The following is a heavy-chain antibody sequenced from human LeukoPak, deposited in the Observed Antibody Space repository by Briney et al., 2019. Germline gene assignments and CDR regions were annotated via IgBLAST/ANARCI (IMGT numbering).Heavy chain of an antibody. Sequence: GASVKVSCKASGGTFSSYAISWVRQAPGQGLEWMGGIIPIFGTANYAQKFQGRVTITADESTSTAYMELSSLRSEDTAVYYCAREMPPGCCSSTSCYAPDYYYGMDVWGQGTTVTVSS. CDR2: IIPIFGTA. CDR3: AREMPPGCCSSTSCYAPDYYYGMDV. CDR1: GGTFSSYA. J-gene: IGHJ6*02. D-gene: IGHD2-2*01. V-gene: IGHV1-69*13.